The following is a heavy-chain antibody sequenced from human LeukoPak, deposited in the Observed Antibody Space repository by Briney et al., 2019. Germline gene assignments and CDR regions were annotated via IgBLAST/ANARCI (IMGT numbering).Heavy chain of an antibody. CDR1: GLTFSSYA. Sequence: GGSLRLSCAASGLTFSSYAMSWVRQAPGKGLEWVSAISGSGGSTYYADSVKGRFTISRVNSKNTLYLQMNSLRAEDTAVYYCARLTVPGNYYYYYYGMDVWGQGTTVTVSS. CDR3: ARLTVPGNYYYYYYGMDV. CDR2: ISGSGGST. V-gene: IGHV3-23*01. J-gene: IGHJ6*02. D-gene: IGHD4-11*01.